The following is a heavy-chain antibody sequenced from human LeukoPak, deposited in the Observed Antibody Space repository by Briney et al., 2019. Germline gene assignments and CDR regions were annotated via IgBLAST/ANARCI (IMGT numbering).Heavy chain of an antibody. Sequence: ASVKVSCKVSGYTLTELSMHWVRQAPGKGLEWMGGFDPEDGETIYAQKFQGRVTMTEDTSTDTAYMGLSSLRSEDTAVYYCATEGWVVTAILGAFDIWGQGTMVTVSS. CDR2: FDPEDGET. V-gene: IGHV1-24*01. D-gene: IGHD2-21*02. CDR1: GYTLTELS. CDR3: ATEGWVVTAILGAFDI. J-gene: IGHJ3*02.